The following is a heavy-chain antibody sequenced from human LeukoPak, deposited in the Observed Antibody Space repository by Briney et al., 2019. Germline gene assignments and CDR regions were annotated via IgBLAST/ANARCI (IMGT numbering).Heavy chain of an antibody. CDR3: ARRPLRFLEWLFD. D-gene: IGHD3-3*01. V-gene: IGHV4-34*01. Sequence: NPGGSLRLSCAASGFTFSSYSMNWIRQPPGKGLEWIGEINHSGSINYNPSLKSRVTISVDTSKNQFSLKLSSVTAADTAVYYCARRPLRFLEWLFDWGQGTLVTVSS. CDR2: INHSGSI. CDR1: GFTFSSYS. J-gene: IGHJ4*02.